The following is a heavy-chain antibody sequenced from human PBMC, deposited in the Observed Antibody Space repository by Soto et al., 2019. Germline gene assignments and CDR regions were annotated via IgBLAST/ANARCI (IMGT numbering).Heavy chain of an antibody. CDR3: AYSRGGSSSGGNFDY. J-gene: IGHJ4*02. D-gene: IGHD2-15*01. Sequence: QIALKESGPPLVKPSQTLTLTCTFSGFSFSTTGAGVGWIRQPPGKALEWLALIFWIDANRYSPSLRSRLTIIKDTSKHQVVLTMTNVDPVDTATYYCAYSRGGSSSGGNFDYWGQGTPVTVYS. V-gene: IGHV2-5*01. CDR2: IFWIDAN. CDR1: GFSFSTTGAG.